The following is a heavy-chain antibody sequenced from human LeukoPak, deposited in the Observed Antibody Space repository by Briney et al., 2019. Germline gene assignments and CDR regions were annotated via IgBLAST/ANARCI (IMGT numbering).Heavy chain of an antibody. CDR3: ARVGSMSSY. J-gene: IGHJ4*02. CDR1: GFTFSSYE. CDR2: ISSSGSTI. Sequence: PGGSLRLSCAASGFTFSSYEMNWVRQAPGKGLEWISYISSSGSTIYYADSVKGRFTISRDNAKSSLYLQMNSLRAEDTAVYYCARVGSMSSYWGQGTLVTVSS. D-gene: IGHD2/OR15-2a*01. V-gene: IGHV3-48*03.